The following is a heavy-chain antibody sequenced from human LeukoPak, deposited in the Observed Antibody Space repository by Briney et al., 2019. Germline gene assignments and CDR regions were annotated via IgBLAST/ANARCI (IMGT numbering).Heavy chain of an antibody. V-gene: IGHV3-23*01. CDR3: ARDAYYYDSSGPSGMDV. CDR1: GFTFSSYA. D-gene: IGHD3-22*01. J-gene: IGHJ6*02. CDR2: ISGSGGST. Sequence: GGSLRLSCAASGFTFSSYAMSWVRQAPGKGLEWVSAISGSGGSTYYADSVKGRFTISRDNAKNSLYLQMNSLRAEDTAVYYCARDAYYYDSSGPSGMDVWGQGTTVTVSS.